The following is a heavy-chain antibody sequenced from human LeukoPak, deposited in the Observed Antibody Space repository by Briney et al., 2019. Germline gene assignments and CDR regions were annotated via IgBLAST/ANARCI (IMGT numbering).Heavy chain of an antibody. Sequence: GGSLRLSCAASGFTFSSYGMHWVRQAPGKGLEWVAVISYDGSNKYYADSVKGRFTISRDNSKNTLYLQMNSLRVEDTAVYYCAKPLGYCSSTSCPLDYWGQGTLVTVSS. J-gene: IGHJ4*02. CDR2: ISYDGSNK. V-gene: IGHV3-30*18. CDR3: AKPLGYCSSTSCPLDY. CDR1: GFTFSSYG. D-gene: IGHD2-2*01.